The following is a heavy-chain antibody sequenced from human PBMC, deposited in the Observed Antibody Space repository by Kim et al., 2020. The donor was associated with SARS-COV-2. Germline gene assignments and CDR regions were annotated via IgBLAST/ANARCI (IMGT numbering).Heavy chain of an antibody. CDR3: TRWIVATNRRLDY. D-gene: IGHD5-12*01. V-gene: IGHV3-49*03. CDR1: GFTFGDYA. Sequence: GGSLRLSCTASGFTFGDYAMSWFRQAPGKGLEWVGFIRSKAYGGTTEYAASVKGRFTISRDDSKSIAYLQMNSLKTEDTAVYYCTRWIVATNRRLDYWGQGTLVTVSS. CDR2: IRSKAYGGTT. J-gene: IGHJ4*02.